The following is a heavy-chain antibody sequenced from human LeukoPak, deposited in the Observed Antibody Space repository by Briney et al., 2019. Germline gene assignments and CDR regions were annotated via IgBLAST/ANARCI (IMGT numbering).Heavy chain of an antibody. V-gene: IGHV4-59*01. CDR3: ARWYYYDSSGAVDY. J-gene: IGHJ4*02. CDR1: GGSISSYY. D-gene: IGHD3-22*01. Sequence: SETLSLTCIVSGGSISSYYWSWIRQPPGKGLEWIGYIYYTGSTNYNPSLKSRVTISVDTSKNQFSLKLSSVTAADTAVYYCARWYYYDSSGAVDYWGQGTLVTVSS. CDR2: IYYTGST.